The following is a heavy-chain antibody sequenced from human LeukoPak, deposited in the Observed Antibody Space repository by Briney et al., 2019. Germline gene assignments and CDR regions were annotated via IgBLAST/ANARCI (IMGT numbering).Heavy chain of an antibody. D-gene: IGHD3-10*01. Sequence: GASVKVSCKASGGTFSSYAISWVRQAPGQGLEWMGRIIPILGIANYAQKFQGRVTITADKSTSTAYMELSSLRSEDTAVYYCARDRWHYGSGSYSRERNFDYWGQGTLVTVSS. V-gene: IGHV1-69*04. CDR2: IIPILGIA. CDR1: GGTFSSYA. CDR3: ARDRWHYGSGSYSRERNFDY. J-gene: IGHJ4*02.